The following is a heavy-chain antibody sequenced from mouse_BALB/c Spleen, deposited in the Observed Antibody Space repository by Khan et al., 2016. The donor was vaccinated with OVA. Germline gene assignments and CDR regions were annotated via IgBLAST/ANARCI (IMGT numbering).Heavy chain of an antibody. CDR2: ISYSGST. J-gene: IGHJ4*01. V-gene: IGHV3-2*02. CDR1: GYSITNDYA. Sequence: EVQLVESGPGLVKPSQSLSLTCTVTGYSITNDYAWNWIRQFPGNKLEWMGYISYSGSTNYNPALKSRISITRDTSKNQFLLQLNSVTTEDTATYYCARDGSRYNYAMDYWGQGTSVTVSS. D-gene: IGHD2-3*01. CDR3: ARDGSRYNYAMDY.